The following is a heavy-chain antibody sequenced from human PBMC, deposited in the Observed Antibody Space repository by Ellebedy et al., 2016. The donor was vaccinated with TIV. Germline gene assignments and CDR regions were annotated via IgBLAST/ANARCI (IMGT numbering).Heavy chain of an antibody. D-gene: IGHD2-21*01. J-gene: IGHJ4*02. Sequence: GGSLRLSCAASGFTFSNAWMSWVRQAPGKGLEWVGRIKSKTDGGTTDYAAPVKGRFTISRDDSNNTLYLQMNSLKTEDTTVYYCSRRQSVDDYWGQGTLVTVSS. V-gene: IGHV3-15*01. CDR2: IKSKTDGGTT. CDR1: GFTFSNAW. CDR3: SRRQSVDDY.